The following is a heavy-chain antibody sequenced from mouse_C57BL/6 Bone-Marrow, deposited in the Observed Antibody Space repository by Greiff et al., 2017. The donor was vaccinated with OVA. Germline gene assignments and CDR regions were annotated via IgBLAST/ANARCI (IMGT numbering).Heavy chain of an antibody. V-gene: IGHV1-69*01. D-gene: IGHD2-1*01. CDR1: GYTFTSYW. Sequence: VQLQQSGAELVMPGASVKLSCKASGYTFTSYWMHWVKQRPGQGLEWIGEIDPSDSYTNYNQKFKGKATLTVDKSSSTAYMQLSSLTSEDSAVYYCAILDGTLGYFDVWGTGTTVTVSS. CDR2: IDPSDSYT. CDR3: AILDGTLGYFDV. J-gene: IGHJ1*03.